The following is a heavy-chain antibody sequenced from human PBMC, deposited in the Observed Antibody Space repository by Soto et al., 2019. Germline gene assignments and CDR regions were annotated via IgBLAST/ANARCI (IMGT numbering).Heavy chain of an antibody. J-gene: IGHJ5*02. V-gene: IGHV4-59*01. D-gene: IGHD3-22*01. CDR2: IYYSGST. CDR3: ARMAYDSSIESWFDP. Sequence: QVQLQESGPGLVKPSETLSLTCTVSGGSISSYYWSWIRQPPGKGLEWIGYIYYSGSTNYNPSLKSRVTISVDTSNNPFSLKLSSVTAADTAVYYCARMAYDSSIESWFDPWGQGTLVTVSS. CDR1: GGSISSYY.